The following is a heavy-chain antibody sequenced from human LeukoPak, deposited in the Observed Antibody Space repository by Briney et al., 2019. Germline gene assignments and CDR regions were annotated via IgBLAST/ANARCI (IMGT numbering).Heavy chain of an antibody. CDR1: GFTLSDYY. CDR2: ISPTTTIT. V-gene: IGHV3-11*06. J-gene: IGHJ2*01. D-gene: IGHD3-3*01. CDR3: ARGGRSGAQYFDL. Sequence: GGSLRLSCAASGFTLSDYYMNWVRQAPGKGLEWVGYISPTTTITGYADSVKGRFTISRDNAKKSLYLQMNSLRAEDTAVYYCARGGRSGAQYFDLWGRGTLVTVSS.